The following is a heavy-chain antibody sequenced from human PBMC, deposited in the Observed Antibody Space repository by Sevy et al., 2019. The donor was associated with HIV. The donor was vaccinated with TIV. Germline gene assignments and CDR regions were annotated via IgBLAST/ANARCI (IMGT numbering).Heavy chain of an antibody. D-gene: IGHD3-10*01. CDR3: ARGHYGSGSHYMDV. CDR2: IYYSGST. Sequence: SETLSLTCTVSGGSISSYYWSWIRQPPGKGLEWIGYIYYSGSTNYNPSLKSRVTISVDTSKNQFSLKLSSVTAADTAVYYCARGHYGSGSHYMDVWGKGTTVTVSS. CDR1: GGSISSYY. J-gene: IGHJ6*03. V-gene: IGHV4-59*01.